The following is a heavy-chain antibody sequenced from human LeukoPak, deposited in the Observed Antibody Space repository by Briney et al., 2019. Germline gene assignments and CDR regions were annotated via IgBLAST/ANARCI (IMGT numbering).Heavy chain of an antibody. CDR3: ARARTEPHYYGSGSQIDY. Sequence: ASVKVPCKASGYTFTAYYMHWVRQAPGQGLEWMGWINPNTGATNYAQKFQGRVTMTRATSISTAYMELSRATSDDTAVYYCARARTEPHYYGSGSQIDYWGQGTLVTVSS. J-gene: IGHJ4*02. D-gene: IGHD3-10*01. V-gene: IGHV1-2*02. CDR2: INPNTGAT. CDR1: GYTFTAYY.